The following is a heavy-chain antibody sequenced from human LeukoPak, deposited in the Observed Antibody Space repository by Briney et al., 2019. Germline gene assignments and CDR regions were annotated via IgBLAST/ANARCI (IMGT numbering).Heavy chain of an antibody. CDR1: GGTFSSYA. V-gene: IGHV1-69*06. CDR3: AREDDFWSGYLNY. Sequence: SVKVSCKASGGTFSSYAISWVRQAPGQGFEWMGGIIPIFGTANYAQKFQGRVTITADKSTSTAYMELSSLRSEDTAVYYCAREDDFWSGYLNYWGQGTLVTVSS. J-gene: IGHJ4*02. D-gene: IGHD3-3*01. CDR2: IIPIFGTA.